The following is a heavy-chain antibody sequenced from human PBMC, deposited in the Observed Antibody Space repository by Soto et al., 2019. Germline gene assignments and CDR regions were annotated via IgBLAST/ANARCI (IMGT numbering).Heavy chain of an antibody. D-gene: IGHD1-20*01. CDR1: GFTFSSYG. Sequence: PGGSLRLSCAASGFTFSSYGMNWVRQAPGKGLECVSYISTSSRTIYYADSVKGRFTISRDNSKNTLYLQMNSLRAEDTAVYYCAKNEGITHYGAIYPLGPFDYWGQGTLVTVSS. CDR3: AKNEGITHYGAIYPLGPFDY. CDR2: ISTSSRTI. V-gene: IGHV3-48*01. J-gene: IGHJ4*02.